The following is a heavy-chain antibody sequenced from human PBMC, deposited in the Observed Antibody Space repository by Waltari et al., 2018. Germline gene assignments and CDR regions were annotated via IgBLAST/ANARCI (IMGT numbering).Heavy chain of an antibody. CDR3: ARVYSSGYYYGFDY. J-gene: IGHJ4*02. CDR1: GGSISSYY. Sequence: QVQLQESGPGLVKPSETLSLTCTVSGGSISSYYWSWIRQPPGKGLEWIGYIYYSGSTNYNPSLKSRVTISVDKSKNQFSLKLSSVTAADTAVYYCARVYSSGYYYGFDYWGQGTLVTVSS. CDR2: IYYSGST. V-gene: IGHV4-59*12. D-gene: IGHD3-22*01.